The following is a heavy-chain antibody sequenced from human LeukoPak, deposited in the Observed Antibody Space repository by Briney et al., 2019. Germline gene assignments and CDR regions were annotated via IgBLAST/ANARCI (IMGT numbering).Heavy chain of an antibody. Sequence: GGSLRLSCAASGFTFSSYSMNWVRQAPGKGLEWVSSISSSSSYIYYADSVKGRFTISRDNAKNSLYLQMNSLRAEDTAVYYCARGASYYDFWSGQGGYWGQGTLVTVSS. D-gene: IGHD3-3*01. CDR3: ARGASYYDFWSGQGGY. J-gene: IGHJ4*02. V-gene: IGHV3-21*01. CDR2: ISSSSSYI. CDR1: GFTFSSYS.